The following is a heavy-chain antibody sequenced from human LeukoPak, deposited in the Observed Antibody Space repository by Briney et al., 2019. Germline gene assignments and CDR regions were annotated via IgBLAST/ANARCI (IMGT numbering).Heavy chain of an antibody. V-gene: IGHV3-30-3*01. CDR1: GFTLSSYS. CDR3: ARDRIYDILTGYYFDY. J-gene: IGHJ4*02. CDR2: ISYDGSHK. D-gene: IGHD3-9*01. Sequence: GRSMRLSCAPYGFTLSSYSMHWVRQAPGKGREWVAVISYDGSHKYYADSVKGRFTISRDDSKNTLYLQMNSQRAEYTAVYYCARDRIYDILTGYYFDYWGQGTLVTVSS.